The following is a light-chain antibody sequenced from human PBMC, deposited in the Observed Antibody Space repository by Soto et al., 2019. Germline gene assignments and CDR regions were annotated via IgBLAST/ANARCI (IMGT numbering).Light chain of an antibody. J-gene: IGKJ1*01. CDR1: QGISTY. CDR2: AAS. V-gene: IGKV1-27*01. Sequence: DIQMTQSPSSLSASVGDRVTITCRASQGISTYLAWYQQKPGKVPQILISAASAVHSGVPSRFSGGGARTDITLTISSLQPEDAATSYCQKYNSAPWTFGQGTKVEIK. CDR3: QKYNSAPWT.